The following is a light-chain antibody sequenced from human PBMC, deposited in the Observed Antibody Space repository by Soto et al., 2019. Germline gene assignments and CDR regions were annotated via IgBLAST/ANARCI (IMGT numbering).Light chain of an antibody. Sequence: SYELTQPHSVSVAPGKTASISCGGNNIGSKGVHGYQQKPGQAPVLVIYSDTDLPPVIPERFSGSNSANLATLTISRVEAGDEADYYCQVWASGSAHVVFGGGTKLTVL. CDR3: QVWASGSAHVV. CDR2: SDT. CDR1: NIGSKG. V-gene: IGLV3-21*04. J-gene: IGLJ2*01.